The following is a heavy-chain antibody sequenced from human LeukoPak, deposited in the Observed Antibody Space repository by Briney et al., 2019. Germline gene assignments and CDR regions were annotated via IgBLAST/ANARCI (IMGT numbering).Heavy chain of an antibody. CDR2: IIGGAGGT. V-gene: IGHV3-23*01. D-gene: IGHD1-26*01. CDR3: AKDRLSGSYYDGAFDI. Sequence: PGGTLRLSCAASGFSFSSHGMSWVRQAPGKGLEWVSGIIGGAGGTYYADSVKGRFTISRDNAKNTLYLQMNSLRAEDTAVYYCAKDRLSGSYYDGAFDIWGQGTMVTVSS. CDR1: GFSFSSHG. J-gene: IGHJ3*02.